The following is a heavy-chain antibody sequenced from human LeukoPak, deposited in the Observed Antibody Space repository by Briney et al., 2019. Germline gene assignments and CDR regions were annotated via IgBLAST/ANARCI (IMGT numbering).Heavy chain of an antibody. CDR2: INPNSGGT. V-gene: IGHV1-2*02. Sequence: ASVKVSCKASGYTFTGYYMHWVRQAPGQGLEWMGWINPNSGGTNYAQKFQGRVTMTRDTSISTAYMELSRLRSDDTAGYYCARVASSSWYVLAYIGYGMDVWGQGTTVTVSS. CDR1: GYTFTGYY. CDR3: ARVASSSWYVLAYIGYGMDV. D-gene: IGHD6-13*01. J-gene: IGHJ6*02.